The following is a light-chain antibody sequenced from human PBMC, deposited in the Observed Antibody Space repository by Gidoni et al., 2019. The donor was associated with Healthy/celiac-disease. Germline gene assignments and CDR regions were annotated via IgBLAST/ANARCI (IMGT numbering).Light chain of an antibody. V-gene: IGKV1-39*01. CDR3: QQSYSTLLT. CDR1: QSISSY. Sequence: DIQMTQSPTSLSASVGDRVTITCRARQSISSYLYWYQQKPGTAPNLLIYAASSLQSGAPSRFSGSGSRTDFTITISLLQPEDFATYYCQQSYSTLLTFGGGTKVEIK. CDR2: AAS. J-gene: IGKJ4*01.